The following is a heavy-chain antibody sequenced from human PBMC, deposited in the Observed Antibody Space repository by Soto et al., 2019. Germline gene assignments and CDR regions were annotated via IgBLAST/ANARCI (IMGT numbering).Heavy chain of an antibody. CDR2: IYYSGGT. V-gene: IGHV4-39*01. Sequence: SENLSLTCTFSGGSISSSSYYWGWIRQPPGKGLEWIGSIYYSGGTYYNPSLKSRVTISVDTSKNQFSLKLSSVTAADTAVYYCASQGQQLDSWCQGTLVTVSS. CDR3: ASQGQQLDS. D-gene: IGHD6-13*01. CDR1: GGSISSSSYY. J-gene: IGHJ4*02.